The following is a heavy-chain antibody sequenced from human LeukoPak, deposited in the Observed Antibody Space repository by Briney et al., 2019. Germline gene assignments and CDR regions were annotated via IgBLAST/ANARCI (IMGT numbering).Heavy chain of an antibody. CDR3: AKESTSHPSYGMDV. Sequence: PGGSLRLSCAASGFTFSSYEMNWVRQAPGKGLEWVSYISSSGSTIYYADSVKGRFTISRDNAKNSLYLQMNSLRAEDTALYYCAKESTSHPSYGMDVWGQGTTVTVSS. J-gene: IGHJ6*02. V-gene: IGHV3-48*03. D-gene: IGHD2-2*01. CDR1: GFTFSSYE. CDR2: ISSSGSTI.